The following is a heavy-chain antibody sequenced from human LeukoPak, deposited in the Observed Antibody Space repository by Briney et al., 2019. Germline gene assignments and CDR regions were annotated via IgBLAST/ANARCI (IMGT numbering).Heavy chain of an antibody. CDR3: ARALAWGGSSYSYYYMDV. J-gene: IGHJ6*03. CDR2: IIPIFGTA. CDR1: GGTFSSYA. V-gene: IGHV1-69*06. Sequence: SVKVSCKASGGTFSSYAISWVRQAPGQGLEWMGRIIPIFGTANYAQKFQGRVTITADKSTSTAYMELSSLRSEDTAVYYCARALAWGGSSYSYYYMDVWDKGTTVTVSS. D-gene: IGHD1-26*01.